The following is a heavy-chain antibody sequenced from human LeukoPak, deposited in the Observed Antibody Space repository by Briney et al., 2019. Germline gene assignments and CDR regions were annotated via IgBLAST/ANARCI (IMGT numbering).Heavy chain of an antibody. V-gene: IGHV4-39*01. CDR3: ARGYQTYSSSWAPPYWGYYYGMDV. CDR2: IYYSGST. Sequence: ASETLSLTCTVSGGSISSSNYYWGWIRQPPGKGLEWIGTIYYSGSTWYNPSLKSRVTISVDTSKNQFSLKLSSVTAADTAVYYCARGYQTYSSSWAPPYWGYYYGMDVWGQGTTVTVSS. J-gene: IGHJ6*02. D-gene: IGHD6-13*01. CDR1: GGSISSSNYY.